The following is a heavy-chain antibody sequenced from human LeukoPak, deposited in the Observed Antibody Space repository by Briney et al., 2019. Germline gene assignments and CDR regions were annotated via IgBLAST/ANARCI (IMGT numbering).Heavy chain of an antibody. V-gene: IGHV3-74*03. CDR1: GFTFSTHW. CDR2: IDPDGSST. Sequence: GGSLRLSCAASGFTFSTHWMVWVRRAPGKGLLWVSRIDPDGSSTTYADSVTGRFTNSRDNARNTLFLQMNSLRAEDTAVYYCGRIVQGAFAIWGLGTMVTVSS. CDR3: GRIVQGAFAI. D-gene: IGHD2-15*01. J-gene: IGHJ3*02.